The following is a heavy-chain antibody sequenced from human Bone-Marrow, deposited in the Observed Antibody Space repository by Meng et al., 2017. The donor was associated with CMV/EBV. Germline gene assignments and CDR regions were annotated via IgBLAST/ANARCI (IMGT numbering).Heavy chain of an antibody. CDR1: GFTFSNAW. J-gene: IGHJ4*02. V-gene: IGHV3-15*01. D-gene: IGHD2/OR15-2a*01. Sequence: GESLKISCAASGFTFSNAWMSWVRQAPGKGLEWVGRIKSKIDGGTTDYAAPVKGRFTISRDDSKNTLYLQMNSLKIEDTAVYYCTTGRNIWGQGTRVTGSS. CDR2: IKSKIDGGTT. CDR3: TTGRNI.